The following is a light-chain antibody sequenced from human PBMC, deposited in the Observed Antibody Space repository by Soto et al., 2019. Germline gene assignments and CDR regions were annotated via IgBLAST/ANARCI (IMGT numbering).Light chain of an antibody. J-gene: IGKJ1*01. CDR2: GTS. CDR1: QSVSSK. Sequence: EIVMTQSPATLSVSPGERATLSCRVSQSVSSKFAWYQQKPGQAPSLLIYGTSTRATGIPARFSGSGSGTEFTLTISSLQSEDFAVYYCQQYNNWPPWTFGQGTKVEIK. V-gene: IGKV3-15*01. CDR3: QQYNNWPPWT.